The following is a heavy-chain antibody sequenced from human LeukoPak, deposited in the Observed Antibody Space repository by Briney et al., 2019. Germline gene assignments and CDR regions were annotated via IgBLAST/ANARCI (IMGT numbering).Heavy chain of an antibody. CDR1: GFTFSSYS. J-gene: IGHJ4*02. CDR3: AKDFMEGLRYPMVY. D-gene: IGHD3-9*01. Sequence: PGGSLRLSCAASGFTFSSYSMNWVRQAPGKGLEWVSSISSSSSYIYYADSVKGRFTISRDNAKNSLYLQMNSLRAEDTAVYYCAKDFMEGLRYPMVYWGQGTLVTVSS. V-gene: IGHV3-21*01. CDR2: ISSSSSYI.